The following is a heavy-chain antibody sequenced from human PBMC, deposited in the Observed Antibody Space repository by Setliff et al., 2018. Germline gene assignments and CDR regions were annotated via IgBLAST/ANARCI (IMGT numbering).Heavy chain of an antibody. D-gene: IGHD6-6*01. CDR2: ISAYNGNT. V-gene: IGHV1-18*01. J-gene: IGHJ3*02. CDR1: GYTFTSYG. Sequence: ASVKVSCKASGYTFTSYGISWVRQAPGQGLEWTGWISAYNGNTNYAQKLQGRVTMTTDTSTSTAYMELRSLRSDDTAVYYCARDFPPLYSSSFSDAFDIWGQGTMVTGSS. CDR3: ARDFPPLYSSSFSDAFDI.